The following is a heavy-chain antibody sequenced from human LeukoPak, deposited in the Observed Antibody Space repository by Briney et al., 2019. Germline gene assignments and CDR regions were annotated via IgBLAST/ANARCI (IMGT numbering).Heavy chain of an antibody. J-gene: IGHJ3*02. CDR1: GFTFSSYG. V-gene: IGHV3-48*04. CDR3: ARDLFLWGAFDI. CDR2: ISSSGSTI. Sequence: GGSLRLSCAASGFTFSSYGMHWVRQAPGKGLEWVSYISSSGSTIYYADSVKGRFTISRDNVKKSLYLQMNSLRAEDTAVYYCARDLFLWGAFDIWGQGTMVTVSS. D-gene: IGHD2/OR15-2a*01.